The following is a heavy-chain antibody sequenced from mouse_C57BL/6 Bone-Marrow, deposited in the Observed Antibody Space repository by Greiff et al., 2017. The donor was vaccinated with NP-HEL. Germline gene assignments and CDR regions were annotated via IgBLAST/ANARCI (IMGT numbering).Heavy chain of an antibody. CDR1: GFNIKDDY. D-gene: IGHD2-5*01. CDR3: TRSSLIYYSNWYFDV. J-gene: IGHJ1*03. CDR2: IDPENGDT. Sequence: EVQLQQSGAELVRPGASVKLSCTASGFNIKDDYMHWVKQRPEQGLEWIGWIDPENGDTEYASKFQGKATITADTSSNTAYLQLSSLTSEDTAVYYCTRSSLIYYSNWYFDVWGTGTTVTVSS. V-gene: IGHV14-4*01.